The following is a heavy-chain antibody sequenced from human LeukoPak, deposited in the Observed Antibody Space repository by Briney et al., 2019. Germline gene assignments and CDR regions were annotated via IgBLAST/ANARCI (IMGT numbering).Heavy chain of an antibody. CDR3: ARDDLNYYDNSGYYVIDY. CDR1: AGSLSSSY. D-gene: IGHD3-22*01. V-gene: IGHV4-4*07. Sequence: SETLSLTCTVSAGSLSSSYWSWIRQPAGKGLEWIGRIYTSGNTRYNPSLESRVAMSVDTSKNQFSLKLSSVTAADTAVYYCARDDLNYYDNSGYYVIDYWGQGTLVTVSS. J-gene: IGHJ4*02. CDR2: IYTSGNT.